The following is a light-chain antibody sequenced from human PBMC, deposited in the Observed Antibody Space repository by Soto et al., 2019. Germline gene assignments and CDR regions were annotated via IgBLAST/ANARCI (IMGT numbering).Light chain of an antibody. CDR3: GTWDSSLSVL. CDR1: SSNIGNNY. CDR2: DNN. Sequence: QSVLTQPPSVSAAPGQKVTISCSGSSSNIGNNYVSWYQQLPGTASKLLIYDNNKRPSGIPDRFSGSKSGTSATLGITGLQTGDEADYYCGTWDSSLSVLIGGGTQLTVL. J-gene: IGLJ2*01. V-gene: IGLV1-51*01.